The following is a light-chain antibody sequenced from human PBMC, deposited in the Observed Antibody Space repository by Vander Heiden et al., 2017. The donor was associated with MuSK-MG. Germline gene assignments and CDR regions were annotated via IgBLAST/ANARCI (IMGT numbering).Light chain of an antibody. CDR3: QQYNNWPRIT. CDR2: GAA. Sequence: EIVMTQSPATLSVSPGERATLSCRASQSVSSNLAWYQQKPGQAPRLLIYGAATRATGSPARFSGSGSGTEFTLTNSSLQSEDFAVYYCQQYNNWPRITFGPGTKVDIK. J-gene: IGKJ3*01. CDR1: QSVSSN. V-gene: IGKV3-15*01.